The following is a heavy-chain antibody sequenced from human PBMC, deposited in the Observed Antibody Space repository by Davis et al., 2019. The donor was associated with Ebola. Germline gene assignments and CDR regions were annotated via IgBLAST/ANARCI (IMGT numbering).Heavy chain of an antibody. Sequence: MPSETLSLTCTVSGYSISSGYYWGWIRQPPGKGLEWIGSIYHSGSTYYNPSLKSRVTISVDTSKNQFSLRLSSETAADTAVYYCARLRDIYDSSGYAFDIWGQGTMVSVSS. CDR2: IYHSGST. V-gene: IGHV4-38-2*02. D-gene: IGHD3-22*01. CDR1: GYSISSGYY. J-gene: IGHJ3*02. CDR3: ARLRDIYDSSGYAFDI.